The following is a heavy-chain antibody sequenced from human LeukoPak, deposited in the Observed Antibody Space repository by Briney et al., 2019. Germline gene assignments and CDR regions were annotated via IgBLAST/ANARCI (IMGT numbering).Heavy chain of an antibody. CDR1: GFTFSSYG. CDR3: ARDSLVRGVIAY. Sequence: GGSLRLSCAVSGFTFSSYGMHWVRQAPGKGLEWVAFIWYDGSKKYYADSVKGRFTISRDDSKNTVYLQMNSLRAEDTAMYYCARDSLVRGVIAYWGQGTLVTVSS. J-gene: IGHJ4*02. CDR2: IWYDGSKK. D-gene: IGHD3-10*01. V-gene: IGHV3-33*01.